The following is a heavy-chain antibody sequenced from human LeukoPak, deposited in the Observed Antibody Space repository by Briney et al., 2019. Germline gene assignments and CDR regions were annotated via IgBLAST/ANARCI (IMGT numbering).Heavy chain of an antibody. J-gene: IGHJ3*02. CDR2: IKQDGSEK. CDR1: GFTFSSYW. Sequence: GGSLRLSCAASGFTFSSYWMSWVRQAPGKGLEWVANIKQDGSEKYYVDSVKGRFTISRDNAKNSLYLQMNSLRAEDTAVYYCARDRSGSSSVDDAFDIWGQGIMVTVSS. D-gene: IGHD1-26*01. CDR3: ARDRSGSSSVDDAFDI. V-gene: IGHV3-7*01.